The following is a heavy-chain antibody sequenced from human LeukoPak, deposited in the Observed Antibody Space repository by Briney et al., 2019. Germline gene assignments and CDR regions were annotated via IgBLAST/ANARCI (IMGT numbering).Heavy chain of an antibody. D-gene: IGHD4-23*01. CDR3: ARAKFTYNGGGLSIDV. J-gene: IGHJ6*02. Sequence: PSETLSLTCTVSGGSISNYYWSWIRQPPGQGLEWIGHIYYSGSTNYNPSLKSLVTISVDTSKNQFSLKLSSVTAADTAVYYCARAKFTYNGGGLSIDVWGQGTTVTVSS. CDR1: GGSISNYY. CDR2: IYYSGST. V-gene: IGHV4-59*01.